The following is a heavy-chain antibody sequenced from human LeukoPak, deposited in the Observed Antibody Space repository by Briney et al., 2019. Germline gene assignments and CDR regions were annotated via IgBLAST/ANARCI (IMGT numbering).Heavy chain of an antibody. CDR1: GFTFSNYA. CDR2: ISGSGDST. D-gene: IGHD6-13*01. V-gene: IGHV3-23*01. CDR3: AKIRAPYSSSWNPFDY. Sequence: QPGGSLRLSCAASGFTFSNYAMSWVRQAPGKGLEWVSGISGSGDSTYYADSVRGRFIITRDNSKNTVYVQMNSLRVEDTAIYYCAKIRAPYSSSWNPFDYWGQGTLVTVSS. J-gene: IGHJ4*02.